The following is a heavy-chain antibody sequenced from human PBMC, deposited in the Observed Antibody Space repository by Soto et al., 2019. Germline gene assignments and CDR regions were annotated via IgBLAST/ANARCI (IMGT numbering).Heavy chain of an antibody. V-gene: IGHV3-23*01. CDR2: ISGSGGST. D-gene: IGHD3-3*01. Sequence: EVQLLESGGGLVQPGGSLRLSCAASGFTFSSYAMSWVRQAPGKGLEWVSAISGSGGSTYYADSVKGRFTISRDNSKNTLYLQMNSLRAEDTAVYYCAKDISYDFWSGYYAIDYWGQGPLVTVSS. CDR1: GFTFSSYA. J-gene: IGHJ4*02. CDR3: AKDISYDFWSGYYAIDY.